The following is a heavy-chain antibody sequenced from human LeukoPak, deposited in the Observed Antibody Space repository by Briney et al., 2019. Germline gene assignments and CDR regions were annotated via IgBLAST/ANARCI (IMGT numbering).Heavy chain of an antibody. V-gene: IGHV4-59*08. D-gene: IGHD6-19*01. J-gene: IGHJ4*02. CDR1: GASTSTYY. Sequence: PSETLSLTCIVSGASTSTYYWSWIRQPPGKGLKWIGYIYNGGSTKYNPSLKSRVTISVDTSKNQFSLKVTSLTAADTAMYYCAQTTGWPGFDYWGQGALVTVSS. CDR3: AQTTGWPGFDY. CDR2: IYNGGST.